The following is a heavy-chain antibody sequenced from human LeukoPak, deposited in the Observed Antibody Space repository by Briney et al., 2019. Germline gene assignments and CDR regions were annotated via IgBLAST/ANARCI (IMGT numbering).Heavy chain of an antibody. CDR1: GFTFSSYW. D-gene: IGHD6-13*01. Sequence: SGGSLRLSCAASGFTFSSYWMSWVRQAPGEGLEWVAKINQDGTEKAYVDSVRGRFTISRDNAKNSLILQMNSLRAEDTAVYYCARGPLIAAAGTWWGQGTLVTVSS. V-gene: IGHV3-7*03. J-gene: IGHJ4*02. CDR2: INQDGTEK. CDR3: ARGPLIAAAGTW.